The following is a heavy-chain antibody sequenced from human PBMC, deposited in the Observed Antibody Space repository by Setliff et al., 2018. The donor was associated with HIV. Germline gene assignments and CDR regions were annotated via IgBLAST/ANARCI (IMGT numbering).Heavy chain of an antibody. CDR2: ISAYNGNT. Sequence: ASVKVSCKSSGYTFLNSGVTWVRQAPGQGLEWMGWISAYNGNTKYAKNFQESLGTRDTSTTTAYMELRSLRSDDTAVYYCARATGAADLWGQGTKVTVSS. V-gene: IGHV1-18*01. D-gene: IGHD6-13*01. CDR3: ARATGAADL. CDR1: GYTFLNSG. J-gene: IGHJ5*02.